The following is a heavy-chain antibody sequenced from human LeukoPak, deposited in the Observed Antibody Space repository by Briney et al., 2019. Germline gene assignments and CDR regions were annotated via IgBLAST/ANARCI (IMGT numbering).Heavy chain of an antibody. Sequence: GGSLRLSCAASGFTFSIYAMHWVRQAPGKGLEWVAGISYNGSNEFYSDSVKGRFTITRDNSKNTVFLQMDSPRAEDTGVYHCARDRGGSGFYYFDYWGQGTLVTVSS. V-gene: IGHV3-30-3*01. CDR3: ARDRGGSGFYYFDY. CDR2: ISYNGSNE. CDR1: GFTFSIYA. D-gene: IGHD2-15*01. J-gene: IGHJ4*02.